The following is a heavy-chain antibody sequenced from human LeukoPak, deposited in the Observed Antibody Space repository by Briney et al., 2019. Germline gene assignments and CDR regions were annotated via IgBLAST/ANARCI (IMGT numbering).Heavy chain of an antibody. J-gene: IGHJ4*02. CDR1: GYTFTSYD. V-gene: IGHV1-8*03. D-gene: IGHD3-22*01. CDR2: MNPNSGNT. CDR3: AADSGYYYDSSGYSH. Sequence: ASVKVSCKASGYTFTSYDINWVRQAPGQGLEWMGWMNPNSGNTGYAQKFQGRVTITRNTSISTAYMELSSLRSEDTAVYYCAADSGYYYDSSGYSHWGQGTLVTVSS.